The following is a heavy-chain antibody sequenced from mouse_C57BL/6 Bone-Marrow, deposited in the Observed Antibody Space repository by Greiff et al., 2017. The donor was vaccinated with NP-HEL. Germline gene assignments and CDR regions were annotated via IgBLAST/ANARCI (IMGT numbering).Heavy chain of an antibody. CDR2: IHPNSGST. J-gene: IGHJ2*01. CDR3: ARWDYGSNLDY. D-gene: IGHD1-1*01. CDR1: GYTFTSYW. Sequence: VQLQQPGAELVKPGASVKLSCKASGYTFTSYWMHWVKQRPGQGLEWIGMIHPNSGSTNYNEKFKSKATLTVDKSSSTAYMQLSSLTSEDSAVYYCARWDYGSNLDYWGQGTTLTVSS. V-gene: IGHV1-64*01.